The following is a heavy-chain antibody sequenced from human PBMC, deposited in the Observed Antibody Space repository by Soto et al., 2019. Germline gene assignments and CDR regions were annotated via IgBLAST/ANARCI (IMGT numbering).Heavy chain of an antibody. CDR3: ARDSAQRYTSGVETFDP. V-gene: IGHV1-46*01. D-gene: IGHD6-19*01. Sequence: EASVKVSCKASGYTFTSYYMHWVRQAPGQGLEWMGIINPSGGSTSYAQKFQGRVTMTRDTSTSTVYMELSSLRSEDTAVYYCARDSAQRYTSGVETFDPWGQGTLVTVSS. CDR1: GYTFTSYY. CDR2: INPSGGST. J-gene: IGHJ5*02.